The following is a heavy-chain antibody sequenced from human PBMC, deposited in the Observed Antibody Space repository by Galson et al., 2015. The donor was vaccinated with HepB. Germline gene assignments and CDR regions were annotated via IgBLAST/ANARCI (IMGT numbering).Heavy chain of an antibody. J-gene: IGHJ4*02. CDR3: ARSARTIRLGEFPQFDY. V-gene: IGHV3-21*01. D-gene: IGHD3-16*01. CDR2: ISSSSSYI. Sequence: SLRLSCAASGFTFSSYSMIWVRQAPGKGLEWVSSISSSSSYIYYADSVKGRFTISRDNAKNSLYLQMNSLRAEDTAVYYCARSARTIRLGEFPQFDYWGQGTLVTVSS. CDR1: GFTFSSYS.